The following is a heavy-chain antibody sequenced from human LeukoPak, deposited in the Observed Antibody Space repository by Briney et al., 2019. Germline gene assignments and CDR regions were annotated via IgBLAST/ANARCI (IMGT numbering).Heavy chain of an antibody. Sequence: GGSLRLSCAASGFTFSSYWMSWVRQAPGKGLEWVSAISGSGGSTYYTDSVKGRFTISRDNSKNTLYLQMNSLRAEDTAVYYCAKDRDIVVVPAAIGDWGQGTLVTVSS. CDR3: AKDRDIVVVPAAIGD. D-gene: IGHD2-2*01. CDR1: GFTFSSYW. V-gene: IGHV3-23*01. J-gene: IGHJ4*02. CDR2: ISGSGGST.